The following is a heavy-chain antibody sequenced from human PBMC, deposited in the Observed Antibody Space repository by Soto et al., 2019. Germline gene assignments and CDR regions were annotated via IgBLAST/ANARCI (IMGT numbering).Heavy chain of an antibody. V-gene: IGHV3-23*01. CDR1: GFTFSSYA. CDR3: AKGRGQNWNLDY. J-gene: IGHJ4*02. CDR2: ISGSGGTA. D-gene: IGHD1-1*01. Sequence: EVQLLESGGGSVQPGGSLRLSCAASGFTFSSYAMHWVRRPPGKGLEWVSSISGSGGTAYYADSVKGRLSISRDSLVNTLYLQMNSLRAEDTAVYYCAKGRGQNWNLDYWGQGTLVTVSP.